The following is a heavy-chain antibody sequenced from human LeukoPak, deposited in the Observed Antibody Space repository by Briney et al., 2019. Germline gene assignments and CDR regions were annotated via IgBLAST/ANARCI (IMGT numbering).Heavy chain of an antibody. Sequence: ASVKVSCKASGYTFTGYYMHWVRQAPGQGLEWMGWINPNSGGTNYAQKFQGRATMTRDTSISTAYMELSRLRSDDTAVYYCAREESYYGSGSYYNWFDPWGQGTLVTVSS. J-gene: IGHJ5*02. CDR3: AREESYYGSGSYYNWFDP. CDR2: INPNSGGT. D-gene: IGHD3-10*01. V-gene: IGHV1-2*02. CDR1: GYTFTGYY.